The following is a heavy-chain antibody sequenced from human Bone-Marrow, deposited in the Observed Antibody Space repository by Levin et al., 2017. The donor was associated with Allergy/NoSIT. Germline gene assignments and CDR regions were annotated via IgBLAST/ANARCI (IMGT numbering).Heavy chain of an antibody. CDR2: SYYNGIT. V-gene: IGHV4-59*01. CDR1: GGSMSNFY. Sequence: SQTLSLTCSVSGGSMSNFYWSWIRQPPGKGLEWIGFSYYNGITRYNPFLKGRLTISVDLSKRQYSLKLTSVTAADTAVYYCARVSDDYSNLYYAGMDVWGHGTRVTVSS. J-gene: IGHJ6*02. D-gene: IGHD4-11*01. CDR3: ARVSDDYSNLYYAGMDV.